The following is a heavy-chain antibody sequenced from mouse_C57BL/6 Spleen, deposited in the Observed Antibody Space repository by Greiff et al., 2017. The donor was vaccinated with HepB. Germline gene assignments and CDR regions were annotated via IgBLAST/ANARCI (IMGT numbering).Heavy chain of an antibody. D-gene: IGHD1-1*01. J-gene: IGHJ4*01. Sequence: DVHLVESGPGLAKPSQTLSLTCSVTGYSITSDYWNWIRKFPGNKLEYMGYISYSGSTYYNPSLKSRISITRDTSKNQYYLQLNSVTTEDTATYYCARWNYGSRGAMDYWGQGTSVTVSS. CDR3: ARWNYGSRGAMDY. CDR2: ISYSGST. CDR1: GYSITSDY. V-gene: IGHV3-8*01.